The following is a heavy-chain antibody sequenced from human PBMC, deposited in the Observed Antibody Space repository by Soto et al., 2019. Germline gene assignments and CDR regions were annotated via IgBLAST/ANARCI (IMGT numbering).Heavy chain of an antibody. CDR1: GFTFSSYA. V-gene: IGHV3-23*01. CDR3: AISPLVSPHDY. J-gene: IGHJ4*02. CDR2: ISSSGGST. Sequence: EVQLLESGGGLVQPGGSLRLSCAASGFTFSSYAMSWVRQAPGKGLEWVSTISSSGGSTYYADSVKGRFPISRDNSQNTLYLQMHSLSAEDTSVYSRAISPLVSPHDYWRQGTLFTVSS.